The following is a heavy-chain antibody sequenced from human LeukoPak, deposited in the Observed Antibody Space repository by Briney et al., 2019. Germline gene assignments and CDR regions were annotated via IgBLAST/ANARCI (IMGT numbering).Heavy chain of an antibody. D-gene: IGHD1-26*01. CDR2: INHSGST. J-gene: IGHJ6*02. CDR1: GGSFSGYY. V-gene: IGHV4-34*01. CDR3: ARKMWVYYYYYGMDV. Sequence: PSETLSLTCAVYGGSFSGYYWSWIRQPPGKGLEWIGEINHSGSTNYNPSLKSRVTISVDTPKNQFSLKLSSVTAADTAVYYCARKMWVYYYYYGMDVWGQGTTVTVSS.